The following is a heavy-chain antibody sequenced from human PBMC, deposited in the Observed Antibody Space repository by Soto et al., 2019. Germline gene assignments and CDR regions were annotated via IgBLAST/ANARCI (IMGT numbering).Heavy chain of an antibody. D-gene: IGHD1-7*01. CDR1: GFTVSSNY. J-gene: IGHJ4*02. V-gene: IGHV3-66*01. Sequence: GGSLRLSCAASGFTVSSNYMSWVRQAPGKGLEWVSVIYSGGSTYYADSVKGRFTISRDNSKNTLYLQMNSLRAEDTAVYYCARVSAKGGITGTGIFDYWGQGTLVTVSS. CDR2: IYSGGST. CDR3: ARVSAKGGITGTGIFDY.